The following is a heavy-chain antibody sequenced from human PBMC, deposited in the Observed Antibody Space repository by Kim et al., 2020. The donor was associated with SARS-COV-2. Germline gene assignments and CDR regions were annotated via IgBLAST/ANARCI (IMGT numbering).Heavy chain of an antibody. D-gene: IGHD4-17*01. CDR3: ARAPYGDYSYFDY. Sequence: GGSLRLSCAASGFTFSSYWMSWVRQAPGKGLEWVANIKQDGSEKYYVDSVKGRFTISRDNAKNSLYLQMNSLRAEDTAVYYCARAPYGDYSYFDYWGQGTLVTVSS. V-gene: IGHV3-7*03. CDR1: GFTFSSYW. CDR2: IKQDGSEK. J-gene: IGHJ4*02.